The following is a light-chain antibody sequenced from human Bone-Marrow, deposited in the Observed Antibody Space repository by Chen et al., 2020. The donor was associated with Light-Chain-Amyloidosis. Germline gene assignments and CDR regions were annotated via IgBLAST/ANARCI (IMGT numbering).Light chain of an antibody. CDR2: MVS. V-gene: IGKV2-28*01. CDR3: MQSLQTPFT. Sequence: EIVMTQSPLSLPVTPGEPASISCRSSHSFLHSNGSKYLDWYFQNPGPSPQLLIYMVSNRASGVPDRFSGEGSGTDFTLKISRVAAEDVGRYYCMQSLQTPFTCGPGTRVD. CDR1: HSFLHSNGSKY. J-gene: IGKJ3*01.